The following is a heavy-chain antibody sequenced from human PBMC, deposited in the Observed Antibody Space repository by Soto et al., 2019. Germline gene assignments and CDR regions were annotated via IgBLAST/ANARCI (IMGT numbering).Heavy chain of an antibody. CDR2: IFWNDDK. V-gene: IGHV2-5*01. CDR3: ARGYTYDLDY. J-gene: IGHJ4*02. D-gene: IGHD4-17*01. Sequence: QITLKESGPTLVKPTQTLTLTCTFSGFSFTTSGVNVGWIRQPPGKALEWLALIFWNDDKRYSPSLKSRLTITKDTSKNLVVLTMTNMDPGDTATYSCARGYTYDLDYWGQRTLVTVSS. CDR1: GFSFTTSGVN.